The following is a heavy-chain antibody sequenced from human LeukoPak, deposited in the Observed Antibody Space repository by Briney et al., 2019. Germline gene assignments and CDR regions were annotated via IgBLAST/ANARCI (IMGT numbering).Heavy chain of an antibody. Sequence: SETLSLTCTVSGGSISSYYWGWIRQPPGKGLEWIGSIYYSGSTYYNPSLKSRVTISVDTSKNQFSLKLSSVTAADTAVYYCAIRMTIFGVVTQDWGQGTLVTVSS. V-gene: IGHV4-39*01. CDR3: AIRMTIFGVVTQD. CDR1: GGSISSYY. CDR2: IYYSGST. D-gene: IGHD3-3*01. J-gene: IGHJ4*02.